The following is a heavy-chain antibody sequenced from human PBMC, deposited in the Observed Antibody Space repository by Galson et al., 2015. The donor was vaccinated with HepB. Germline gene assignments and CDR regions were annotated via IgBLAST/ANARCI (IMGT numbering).Heavy chain of an antibody. CDR3: ARDAPEGWYTYYYYYGMDV. Sequence: SLRLSCAASGFTFSSYWMSWVRQAPGKGLEWVANIKQDGSEKYYVDSVKGRFTISRDNAKNSLYLQMNSLRAEDTAVYYCARDAPEGWYTYYYYYGMDVWGQGTTVTVSS. CDR2: IKQDGSEK. CDR1: GFTFSSYW. D-gene: IGHD6-19*01. J-gene: IGHJ6*02. V-gene: IGHV3-7*03.